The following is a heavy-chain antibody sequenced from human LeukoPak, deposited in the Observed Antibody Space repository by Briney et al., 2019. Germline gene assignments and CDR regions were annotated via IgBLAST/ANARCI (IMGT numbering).Heavy chain of an antibody. V-gene: IGHV1-69*05. CDR3: ATGRIFGVDIGAFDI. CDR2: IIPIFGTA. J-gene: IGHJ3*02. CDR1: GYTFTNFG. Sequence: SVRVSCKAFGYTFTNFGITWVRQAPAQGLEWMGGIIPIFGTANYAQKFQGRVTITTDESTSTAYMELSSLRSEDTAVYYCATGRIFGVDIGAFDIWGQGTMVTVSS. D-gene: IGHD3-3*01.